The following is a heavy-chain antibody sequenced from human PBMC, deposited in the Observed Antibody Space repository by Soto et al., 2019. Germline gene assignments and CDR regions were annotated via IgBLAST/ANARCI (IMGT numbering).Heavy chain of an antibody. CDR2: IYYSGST. V-gene: IGHV4-30-4*01. CDR3: ARSRRVTYYYDSSGLGAFDI. Sequence: QVQLQESGPGLVKPSQTLSLTCTVSGGSISSGDYYWSWIRQPPGKGLEWIGYIYYSGSTYYNTYLKSRVTISVDTSKNQFSLKLSSVTAADTAVYYCARSRRVTYYYDSSGLGAFDIWGQGTMVTVSS. CDR1: GGSISSGDYY. D-gene: IGHD3-22*01. J-gene: IGHJ3*02.